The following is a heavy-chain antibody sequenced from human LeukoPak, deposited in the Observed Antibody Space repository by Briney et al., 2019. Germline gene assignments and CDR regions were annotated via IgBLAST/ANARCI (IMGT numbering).Heavy chain of an antibody. CDR1: GGSISSYY. D-gene: IGHD2-21*02. Sequence: SETLSLTCTVSGGSISSYYWSWIRRPPGKGLEWIGYIYYSGSTNYNPSLKSRVTISVDTSKNQFSLKLSSVTAADTAVYYCARVGVAYCGGDCYSYYFDYWGQGTLVTVSS. CDR2: IYYSGST. CDR3: ARVGVAYCGGDCYSYYFDY. J-gene: IGHJ4*02. V-gene: IGHV4-59*01.